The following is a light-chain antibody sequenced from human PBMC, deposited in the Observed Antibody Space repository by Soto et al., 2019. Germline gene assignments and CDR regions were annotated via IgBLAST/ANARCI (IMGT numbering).Light chain of an antibody. CDR3: QQSYGTPLT. CDR2: AAS. CDR1: QSISSY. Sequence: DIQMTQSPSSLSASVGDRVTITCRASQSISSYLNWYQQKPGKAPMLLISAASSLQSGVPSRFSGSESATDFPLTISSLQPEDFATYYCQQSYGTPLTFGGGTKVEIK. J-gene: IGKJ4*01. V-gene: IGKV1-39*01.